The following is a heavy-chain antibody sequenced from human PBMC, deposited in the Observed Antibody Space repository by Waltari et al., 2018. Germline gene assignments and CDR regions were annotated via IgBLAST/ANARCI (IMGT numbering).Heavy chain of an antibody. D-gene: IGHD5-12*01. CDR3: ARHWKKSGYRFDP. Sequence: QLQLQESGPGLVKPSETLSLTCTVSGGSISSSSYYWGWIRQSPGKGLGWIGKIYYSGSTYYNPTLKSRVTISGDTSKNQFSLKLSSVTAADTAVYYCARHWKKSGYRFDPWGQGTLVTVSS. CDR1: GGSISSSSYY. J-gene: IGHJ5*02. V-gene: IGHV4-39*01. CDR2: IYYSGST.